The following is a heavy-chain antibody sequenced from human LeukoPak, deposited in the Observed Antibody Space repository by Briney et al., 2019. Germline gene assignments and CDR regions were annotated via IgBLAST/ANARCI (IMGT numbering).Heavy chain of an antibody. J-gene: IGHJ4*02. CDR3: ARDGLLELGSAAAGIDY. V-gene: IGHV3-23*01. D-gene: IGHD6-13*01. Sequence: PGGSLRLSCAASGFTFSSYAMSWVRQAPGKGLEWVSSISGSGDSTYYADSVKGRFTISRDNSKNTLYLQMNSLRAEDTAVYYCARDGLLELGSAAAGIDYWGQGTLVTVSS. CDR1: GFTFSSYA. CDR2: ISGSGDST.